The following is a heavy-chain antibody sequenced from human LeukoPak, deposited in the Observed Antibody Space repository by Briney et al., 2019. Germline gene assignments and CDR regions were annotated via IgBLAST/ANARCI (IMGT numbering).Heavy chain of an antibody. J-gene: IGHJ6*04. CDR3: ARAIVVVPAAINYYYGMDA. Sequence: PSETLSLTCAVYGGSFSGYYWSWIRQPPGKGLEWIGEINHSGSTNYNPSLKSRVTISVDTSKNQFSLKLSSVTAADTAVYYCARAIVVVPAAINYYYGMDAWGKGTTVTVSS. V-gene: IGHV4-34*01. CDR1: GGSFSGYY. D-gene: IGHD2-2*01. CDR2: INHSGST.